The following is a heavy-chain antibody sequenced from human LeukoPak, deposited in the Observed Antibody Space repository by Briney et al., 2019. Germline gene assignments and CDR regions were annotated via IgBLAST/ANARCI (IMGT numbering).Heavy chain of an antibody. CDR1: GGSFSGYY. V-gene: IGHV4-34*01. J-gene: IGHJ3*02. D-gene: IGHD3-22*01. CDR3: AREQITMIVVVICAFDI. CDR2: INHSGST. Sequence: SETLSLTCAVYGGSFSGYYWSWIRQPPGKGLEWIGEINHSGSTNYNPSLKSRVTISVDTSKNQFSLKLSSVTAADTAVYYCAREQITMIVVVICAFDIWGQGTMVTVSS.